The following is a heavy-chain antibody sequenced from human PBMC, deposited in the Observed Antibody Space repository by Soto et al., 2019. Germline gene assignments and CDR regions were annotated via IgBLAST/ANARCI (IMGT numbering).Heavy chain of an antibody. J-gene: IGHJ4*02. V-gene: IGHV1-69*01. Sequence: QVQLVQSGAEVKKPGSSVKVSCKASGGSFSSYSINWVRQAPGQGLAWMGGIIPIFGAPNYAREFQGRVTITADEATNKVYMEVSSLRSEDTAVYYCARGNSYHYDSSGYKSPFQHWGQGTLVTVSS. D-gene: IGHD3-22*01. CDR3: ARGNSYHYDSSGYKSPFQH. CDR1: GGSFSSYS. CDR2: IIPIFGAP.